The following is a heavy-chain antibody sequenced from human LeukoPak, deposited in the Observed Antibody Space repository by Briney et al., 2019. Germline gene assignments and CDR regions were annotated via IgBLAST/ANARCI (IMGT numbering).Heavy chain of an antibody. V-gene: IGHV4-34*01. D-gene: IGHD3-10*01. J-gene: IGHJ5*02. CDR2: INHSGST. Sequence: SETLSLTCAVYGGSFSGYYWSWIRQPPGKGLEWIGEINHSGSTNYNPSLKSRVTISVDTSKNQFPLKLSSVTAADTAVYYCARLWFGVYNWFDPWGQGTLVTVSS. CDR3: ARLWFGVYNWFDP. CDR1: GGSFSGYY.